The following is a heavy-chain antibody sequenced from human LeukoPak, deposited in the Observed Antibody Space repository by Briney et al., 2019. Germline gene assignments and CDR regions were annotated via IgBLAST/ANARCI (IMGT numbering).Heavy chain of an antibody. D-gene: IGHD5-12*01. J-gene: IGHJ4*02. V-gene: IGHV3-48*04. CDR1: GFTFSSYS. CDR3: ARAPYWEDIVATGEYYFDY. Sequence: GGSLRLSCAASGFTFSSYSMNWVRQAPGKGLEWVSYISSSGSTIYYADSVKGRFTISRDNAKNSLYLQMNSLRAEDTAVYYCARAPYWEDIVATGEYYFDYWGQGTLVTVSS. CDR2: ISSSGSTI.